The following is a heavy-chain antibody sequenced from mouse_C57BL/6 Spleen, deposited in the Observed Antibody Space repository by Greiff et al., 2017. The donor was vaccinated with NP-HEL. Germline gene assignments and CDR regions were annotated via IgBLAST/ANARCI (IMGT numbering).Heavy chain of an antibody. CDR2: IDPANGDT. J-gene: IGHJ3*01. CDR1: GFNIKDDY. D-gene: IGHD1-1*01. Sequence: EVQLQQSGAELVRPGASVKWSCTASGFNIKDDYMHWVKQRPEQGLEWIGWIDPANGDTEFASKFQGKATITPYPSSNTAYLQLSSLTSEDTAVYYSNTDYGSPSWFAYRGQGPPVTVSA. CDR3: NTDYGSPSWFAY. V-gene: IGHV14-4*01.